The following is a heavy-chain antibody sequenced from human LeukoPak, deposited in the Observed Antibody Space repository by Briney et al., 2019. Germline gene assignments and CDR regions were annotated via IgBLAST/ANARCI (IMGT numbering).Heavy chain of an antibody. CDR1: GFTFSTSW. Sequence: GGSLRLSCAASGFTFSTSWMHWVRQGPGKGLVWVSHINSDGSSTTYADSVKGRFTISRDNAKNTVFLQMNSLRAEDTAVYYRARDITHGRFWFDPRGQGTLVTVSS. CDR3: ARDITHGRFWFDP. D-gene: IGHD2-15*01. V-gene: IGHV3-74*01. J-gene: IGHJ5*02. CDR2: INSDGSST.